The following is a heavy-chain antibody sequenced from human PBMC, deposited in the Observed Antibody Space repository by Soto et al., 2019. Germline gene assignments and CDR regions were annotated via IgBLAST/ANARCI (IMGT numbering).Heavy chain of an antibody. Sequence: QIQLVQSGAEVKKPGASVKVSCKASGYTFTSFDIHWVRQGPGQRLEYMGGINVGNGNAKYSQRFQGRVTISRDTPATTVYIDLTSLRFEDTAVYYCAMSEGWYSFHHWGQGTLVTVSS. CDR3: AMSEGWYSFHH. CDR1: GYTFTSFD. CDR2: INVGNGNA. V-gene: IGHV1-3*01. D-gene: IGHD6-19*01. J-gene: IGHJ4*02.